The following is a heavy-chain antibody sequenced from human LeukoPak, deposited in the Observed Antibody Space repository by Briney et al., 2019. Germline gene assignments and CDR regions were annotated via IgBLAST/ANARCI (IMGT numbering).Heavy chain of an antibody. CDR1: VYTFTEYH. CDR3: ARDQMDRGLYTNHLDK. Sequence: ASVKVSCKASVYTFTEYHMHWVRQAPGQGPEWMGRINPKSGDTSYAQKFQGRVTTTRDTSISTVYMELSRLRSDDTAVYYCARDQMDRGLYTNHLDKWGQGTLVTVSS. J-gene: IGHJ4*02. V-gene: IGHV1-2*06. CDR2: INPKSGDT. D-gene: IGHD2-8*01.